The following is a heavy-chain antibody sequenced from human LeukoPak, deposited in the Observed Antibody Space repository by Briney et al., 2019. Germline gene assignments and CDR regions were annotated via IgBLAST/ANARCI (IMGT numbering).Heavy chain of an antibody. V-gene: IGHV3-23*01. CDR1: GFTFSSYA. D-gene: IGHD3-22*01. CDR3: VYYDSSYDAFDI. Sequence: GGSLRLSCAASGFTFSSYAVTWVRQAPGKGLEWVSAISGSGGSTYYADSVKGRFTISRDNSKNTLYLQMNSLRAEDTAVYYCVYYDSSYDAFDIWGQGTMVTVSS. CDR2: ISGSGGST. J-gene: IGHJ3*02.